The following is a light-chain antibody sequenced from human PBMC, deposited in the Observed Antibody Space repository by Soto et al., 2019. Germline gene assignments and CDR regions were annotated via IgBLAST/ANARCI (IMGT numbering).Light chain of an antibody. CDR2: AAS. V-gene: IGKV1-39*01. J-gene: IGKJ5*01. CDR3: QQSSSTPIT. CDR1: QSISSS. Sequence: DIQMTQSPSSLSASVGDRVTITCRASQSISSSLNWYQQKPGKAPNLLIYAASSLQSGVPSRFGGSGSGTDFTLTISSLQPEDFATYYCQQSSSTPITFGQGTRLEIK.